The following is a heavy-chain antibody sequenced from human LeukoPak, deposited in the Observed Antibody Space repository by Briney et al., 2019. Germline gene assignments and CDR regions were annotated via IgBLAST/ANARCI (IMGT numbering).Heavy chain of an antibody. V-gene: IGHV4-61*08. D-gene: IGHD6-13*01. CDR2: IYYSGST. CDR3: ARGQQLVNAFDI. Sequence: PSQTLSLTCTVSGGSISSGDYYWSWIRQPPGKGLEWIGYIYYSGSTNYNPSLKSRVTISVDTSKNQFSLKLSSVTAADTAVYYCARGQQLVNAFDIWGQGTMVTVSA. J-gene: IGHJ3*02. CDR1: GGSISSGDYY.